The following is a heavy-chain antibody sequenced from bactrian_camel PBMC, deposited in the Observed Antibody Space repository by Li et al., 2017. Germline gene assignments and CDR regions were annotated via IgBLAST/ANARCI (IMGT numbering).Heavy chain of an antibody. V-gene: IGHV3S53*01. Sequence: QLVESGGGSVQPGGSLNLYCSTSGYTKCMAWFRQVPGREREAVASIAMDGSTSYVDSVKGRFTISRDNAKNALYLKMNGLKPEDSAMYYCAAGRGRNLEGRGRCTLGFEWWGQGTQVTVS. J-gene: IGHJ4*01. CDR1: GYTKC. D-gene: IGHD1*01. CDR2: IAMDGST. CDR3: AAGRGRNLEGRGRCTLGFEW.